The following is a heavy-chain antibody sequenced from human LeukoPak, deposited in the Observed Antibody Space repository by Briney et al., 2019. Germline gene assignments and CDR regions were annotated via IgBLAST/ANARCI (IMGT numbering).Heavy chain of an antibody. Sequence: SETLSLTCTVSGGSISSYYWSWIRQPPGKGLEWIGYIYYSGSTNYNPSLKSRVTISVDTSKNQFSLKLSSVTAADTAVYYCAIVEMATSEYYFDYWGQGTLVSASS. CDR1: GGSISSYY. J-gene: IGHJ4*02. CDR2: IYYSGST. CDR3: AIVEMATSEYYFDY. V-gene: IGHV4-59*08. D-gene: IGHD5-24*01.